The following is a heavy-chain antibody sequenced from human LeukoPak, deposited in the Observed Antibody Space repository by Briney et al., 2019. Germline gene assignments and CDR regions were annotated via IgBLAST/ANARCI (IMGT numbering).Heavy chain of an antibody. Sequence: GGSLRLSCTASGFTFSRYWMTWVRQAPGKGLEWVANIKEDGSAKYYVDSMKGRFTISRDNAKNSLYLQMNSLRAEDTAVYYCARRFADWGQGTLVTVSS. CDR1: GFTFSRYW. V-gene: IGHV3-7*02. CDR3: ARRFAD. J-gene: IGHJ4*02. D-gene: IGHD3-16*01. CDR2: IKEDGSAK.